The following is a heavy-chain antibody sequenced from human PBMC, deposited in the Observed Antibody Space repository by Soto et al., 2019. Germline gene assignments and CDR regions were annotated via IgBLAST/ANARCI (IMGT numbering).Heavy chain of an antibody. J-gene: IGHJ6*02. V-gene: IGHV5-51*01. CDR2: IYPGDSDT. D-gene: IGHD3-10*02. CDR1: GYSFTSYW. Sequence: GESLKISCKGSGYSFTSYWIGWVRQMPGKGLEWMGIIYPGDSDTRYSPSLQGQVTISADKSISTAYLQLSSLKASDTAMYYCGRHCSGSYLYYCYYYGMDVWGQGTTVTVAS. CDR3: GRHCSGSYLYYCYYYGMDV.